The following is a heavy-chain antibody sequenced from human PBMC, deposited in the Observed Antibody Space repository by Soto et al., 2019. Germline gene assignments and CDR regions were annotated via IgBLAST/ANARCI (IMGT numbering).Heavy chain of an antibody. Sequence: GASVKVSCKASGGTFSSYAISWVRQAPGQGLEWMGGIIPIFGTANYAQKFQGRVTITADKSTSTAYMELSSLRSEDTAVYYCARDPDAKGDYYFGLEVWAQGTTVTVSS. CDR2: IIPIFGTA. CDR3: ARDPDAKGDYYFGLEV. J-gene: IGHJ6*02. D-gene: IGHD1-26*01. V-gene: IGHV1-69*06. CDR1: GGTFSSYA.